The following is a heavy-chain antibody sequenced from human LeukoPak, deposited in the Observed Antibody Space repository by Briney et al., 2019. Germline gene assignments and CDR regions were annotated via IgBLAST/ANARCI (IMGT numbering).Heavy chain of an antibody. CDR3: AKVARTTVTTYYPEYFQH. D-gene: IGHD4-17*01. CDR1: GFTFSSYG. Sequence: PGGSLRLSCAASGFTFSSYGMHWVRQAPGKGLEWVAFIRYDGSNKYYADSVKGRFTISRDNSKNTLYLQMNSLRAEDTAVYYCAKVARTTVTTYYPEYFQHWGQGTLVTVSS. V-gene: IGHV3-30*02. J-gene: IGHJ1*01. CDR2: IRYDGSNK.